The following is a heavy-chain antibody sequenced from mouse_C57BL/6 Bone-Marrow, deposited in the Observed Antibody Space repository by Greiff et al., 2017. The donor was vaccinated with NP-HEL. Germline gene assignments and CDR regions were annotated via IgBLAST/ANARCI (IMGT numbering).Heavy chain of an antibody. V-gene: IGHV1-81*01. D-gene: IGHD1-1*01. CDR3: ARSPFITTVVAPS. Sequence: VQLQQSGAELARPGASVKLSCKASGYTFTSYGISWVKQRTGQGLEWIGEIYPRSGNTYYNEKFKGKATLTADKSSSRAYMELRSLTSEDSAVYVCARSPFITTVVAPSWGQGTTLTVSS. CDR2: IYPRSGNT. CDR1: GYTFTSYG. J-gene: IGHJ2*01.